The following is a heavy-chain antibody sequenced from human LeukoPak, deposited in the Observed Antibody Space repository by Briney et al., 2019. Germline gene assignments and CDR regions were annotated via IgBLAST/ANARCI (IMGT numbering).Heavy chain of an antibody. J-gene: IGHJ4*02. Sequence: GGSPRLSCAASGFTLSSYGMHGVGQAPGKGLEWVAVISYDGSNKYYTDSVKGRFTISRDKSKNTLYLQMNSLRAEDTAIYYCARGADDYGDYTYDYWGQGTLVTVSS. CDR1: GFTLSSYG. V-gene: IGHV3-30*03. D-gene: IGHD4-17*01. CDR3: ARGADDYGDYTYDY. CDR2: ISYDGSNK.